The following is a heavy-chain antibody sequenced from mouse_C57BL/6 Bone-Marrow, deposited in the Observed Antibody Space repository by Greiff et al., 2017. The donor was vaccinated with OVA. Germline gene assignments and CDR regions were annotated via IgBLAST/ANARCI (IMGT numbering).Heavy chain of an antibody. CDR3: ARSPLLWYYFDY. J-gene: IGHJ2*01. D-gene: IGHD1-1*02. CDR1: GFTFSDYG. Sequence: EVQRVESGGGLVKPGGSLKLSCAASGFTFSDYGMHWVRQAPEKGLEWVAYISSGSSTIYYADTVKGRFTISRDNAKNTLFLQMTSLRSEDTAMYYCARSPLLWYYFDYWGQGTTLTVSS. CDR2: ISSGSSTI. V-gene: IGHV5-17*01.